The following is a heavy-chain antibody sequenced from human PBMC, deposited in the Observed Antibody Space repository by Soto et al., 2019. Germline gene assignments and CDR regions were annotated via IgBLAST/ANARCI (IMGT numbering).Heavy chain of an antibody. CDR2: ISGIGGNI. CDR1: AFTFSSYA. D-gene: IGHD2-15*01. Sequence: PGGSLRISCVGSAFTFSSYAMNGVRQGPGKGLEWVSRISGIGGNIDSIDSVKGRFSISRDNSKSTLHLEMNSLTVDDTARYYCAMSARLFRDSDGKYSYGIDVWG. J-gene: IGHJ6*02. CDR3: AMSARLFRDSDGKYSYGIDV. V-gene: IGHV3-23*01.